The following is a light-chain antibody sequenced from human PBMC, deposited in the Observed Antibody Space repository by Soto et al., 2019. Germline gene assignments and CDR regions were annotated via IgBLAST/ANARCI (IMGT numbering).Light chain of an antibody. Sequence: EVVLTQSPVTLSLSPGARATLSCRASQSFRGLLAWYQQKPGQAPRLLIYDAYNRATGIPPRFSGSGSGTDFTLTISSLEPEDSAVYYCQQRHMWPITFGQGTRLEI. V-gene: IGKV3-11*01. CDR1: QSFRGL. CDR3: QQRHMWPIT. J-gene: IGKJ5*01. CDR2: DAY.